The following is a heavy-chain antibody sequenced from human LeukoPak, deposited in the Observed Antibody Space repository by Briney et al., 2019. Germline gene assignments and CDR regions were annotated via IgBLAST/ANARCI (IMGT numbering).Heavy chain of an antibody. D-gene: IGHD5-24*01. J-gene: IGHJ4*02. CDR2: IYYSGST. Sequence: SETLSLTCTVSGGSISSYYWSWIRQPPGKGLEWIGYIYYSGSTNYNPSLKSRVTISVDTSKNQFSLKLSSVTAADTAVYYCARGVATITEVDYWGQGTLVTVSS. CDR1: GGSISSYY. V-gene: IGHV4-59*12. CDR3: ARGVATITEVDY.